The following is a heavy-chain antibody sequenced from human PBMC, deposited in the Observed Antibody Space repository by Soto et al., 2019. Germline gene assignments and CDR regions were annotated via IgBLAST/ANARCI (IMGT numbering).Heavy chain of an antibody. CDR1: GGSISSGGYS. CDR3: ARRTAYYYGMDV. CDR2: IYHSGST. Sequence: QLPLQESGSGLVKPSQTLSLTCAVSGGSISSGGYSWSWIRQPPGKGLEWIGYIYHSGSTYYNPSLKSRVTISVDRSKNQFSLKLSSVTAADTAVYYCARRTAYYYGMDVWGQGTTVTVSS. V-gene: IGHV4-30-2*01. J-gene: IGHJ6*02.